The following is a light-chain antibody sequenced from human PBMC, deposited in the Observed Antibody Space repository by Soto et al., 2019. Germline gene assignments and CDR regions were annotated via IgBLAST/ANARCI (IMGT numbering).Light chain of an antibody. J-gene: IGKJ3*01. CDR3: QKYHSAPFT. CDR1: QGISNY. Sequence: DIQMTQSPFSLSASVGDRVTITCRASQGISNYLAWYQQKPGKVPKLLIYVSSTLQSGVPSRFSGSGSGTDFTLIISSLQPEDVATYYCQKYHSAPFTFGPGTKVDIK. V-gene: IGKV1-27*01. CDR2: VSS.